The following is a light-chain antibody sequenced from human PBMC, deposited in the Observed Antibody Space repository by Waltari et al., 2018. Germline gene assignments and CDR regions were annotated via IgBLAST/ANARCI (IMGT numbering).Light chain of an antibody. CDR2: DVS. J-gene: IGLJ2*01. V-gene: IGLV2-14*03. CDR1: RSDIGYYNF. CDR3: ASYTRANTVL. Sequence: QSGLTQPASVSGSPGQSITISCTGTRSDIGYYNFVSWYQQHPSKAPKLVIFDVSRWPTGGSHCVSGSKSGNTACLTISWLQAWDEAAYYCASYTRANTVLFGGGTKVTVL.